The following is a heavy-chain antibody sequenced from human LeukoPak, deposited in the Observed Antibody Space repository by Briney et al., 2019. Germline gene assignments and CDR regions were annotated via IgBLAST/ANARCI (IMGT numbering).Heavy chain of an antibody. D-gene: IGHD6-13*01. J-gene: IGHJ4*02. V-gene: IGHV4-59*08. CDR2: IYYSGST. CDR1: GGSISSYY. Sequence: SETLSLTCTVSGGSISSYYWSWIRQPPGKGLEWIGYIYYSGSTNYNPSLKSRVTITVDTSKNQFSLKLSSVTAADTAVYYCARRGIAAAGTFDYWGQGTLVTVSS. CDR3: ARRGIAAAGTFDY.